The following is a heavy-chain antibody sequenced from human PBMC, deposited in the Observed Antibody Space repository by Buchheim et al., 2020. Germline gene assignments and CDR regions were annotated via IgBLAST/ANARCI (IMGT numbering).Heavy chain of an antibody. Sequence: QVQLQQWGAGLLKPSETLSLTCAVYGGSFSGYYWSWFRQPPGKGLEWIGEINHSGSTNYNPSLKSRVTISVDTTKNQFSLKLSSVTAADTAVYYCARVKSYSSSWYFNWFDPWGQGTL. CDR2: INHSGST. CDR1: GGSFSGYY. CDR3: ARVKSYSSSWYFNWFDP. D-gene: IGHD6-13*01. V-gene: IGHV4-34*01. J-gene: IGHJ5*02.